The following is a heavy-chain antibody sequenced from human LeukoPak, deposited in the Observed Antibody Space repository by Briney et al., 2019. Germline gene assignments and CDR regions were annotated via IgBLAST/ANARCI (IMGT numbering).Heavy chain of an antibody. CDR3: ARDGDSSGYSCLDY. V-gene: IGHV6-1*01. CDR1: GDSVSSNSSA. Sequence: SQTLSLTCAISGDSVSSNSSAWNWIRQSPSRGLEWLGRTYYRSKWYNDYAVSVKSRITINPDTSKNQFSLQLNSVTPEDTAVYYCARDGDSSGYSCLDYWGQGTLVTVSS. J-gene: IGHJ4*02. D-gene: IGHD3-22*01. CDR2: TYYRSKWYN.